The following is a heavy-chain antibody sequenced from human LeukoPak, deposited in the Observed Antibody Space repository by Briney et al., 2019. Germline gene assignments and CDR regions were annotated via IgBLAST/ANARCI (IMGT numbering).Heavy chain of an antibody. CDR2: IGTRGDT. D-gene: IGHD3-10*01. CDR3: VRDIITLGLSGGFDL. V-gene: IGHV3-13*01. CDR1: GFTFSSYD. J-gene: IGHJ2*01. Sequence: GGSLRLSCAASGFTFSSYDMHWVRQATGKGLEWVSGIGTRGDTYYSGSVKGRFTISRENARNSMYLQMNSLRAGDTAVYYCVRDIITLGLSGGFDLRGRGTLVTVSS.